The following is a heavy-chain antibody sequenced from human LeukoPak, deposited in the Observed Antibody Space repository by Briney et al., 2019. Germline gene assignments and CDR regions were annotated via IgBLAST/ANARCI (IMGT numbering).Heavy chain of an antibody. V-gene: IGHV3-23*01. D-gene: IGHD1-26*01. CDR2: ISGSGGST. CDR1: GFTFSSYG. J-gene: IGHJ4*02. Sequence: GGSLRLSCAASGFTFSSYGMSWVRQAPGKGLEWVSAISGSGGSTYCADSVKGRFTISRDNSKNTLYLQMNSLRAEDTAVYYCAKDQHGGSYLVRFDYWGQGTLVTVSS. CDR3: AKDQHGGSYLVRFDY.